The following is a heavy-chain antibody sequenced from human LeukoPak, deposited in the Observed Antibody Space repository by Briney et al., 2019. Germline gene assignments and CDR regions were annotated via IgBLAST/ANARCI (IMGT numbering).Heavy chain of an antibody. CDR3: AKRGVVIRGLLVIGYHQEAYHYDF. J-gene: IGHJ4*02. V-gene: IGHV3-23*01. CDR1: GISLSNYA. D-gene: IGHD3-10*01. Sequence: GGSLRLSCVVSGISLSNYAMTWVRQAPGKGLEWVSYISERGGSTTYADSVKGRFTISRDTSLNTLCLQMNNLRAEDTAVYFCAKRGVVIRGLLVIGYHQEAYHYDFWGQGVLVTVSS. CDR2: ISERGGST.